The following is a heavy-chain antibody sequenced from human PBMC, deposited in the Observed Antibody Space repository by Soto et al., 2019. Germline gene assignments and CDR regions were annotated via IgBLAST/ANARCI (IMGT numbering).Heavy chain of an antibody. J-gene: IGHJ6*03. CDR2: IYYSGST. CDR3: ARAYGDPNYYYYYMDV. Sequence: SETLSLTCTVSGGSISIGGYYWSWIRHHPGKGLEWIGYIYYSGSTYYNPSLKSRVTISVDTSKNQFSLKLSSVTAADTAVYYCARAYGDPNYYYYYMDVWGKGTTVTVSS. CDR1: GGSISIGGYY. D-gene: IGHD4-17*01. V-gene: IGHV4-31*03.